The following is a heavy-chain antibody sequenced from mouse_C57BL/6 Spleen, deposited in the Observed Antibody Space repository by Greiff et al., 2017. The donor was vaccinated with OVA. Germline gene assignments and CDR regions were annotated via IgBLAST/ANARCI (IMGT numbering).Heavy chain of an antibody. V-gene: IGHV1-82*01. Sequence: QVQLQQSGPELVKPGASVKISCKASGYAFSSSWMNWVKQRPGKGLEWIGRIYPGDGDTNYNGKFKGKATLTSDKSSSTAYMQLSSLTSADSAVYFCARWRDYDRFAYWGQGTLVTVSA. CDR3: ARWRDYDRFAY. D-gene: IGHD2-4*01. CDR1: GYAFSSSW. CDR2: IYPGDGDT. J-gene: IGHJ3*01.